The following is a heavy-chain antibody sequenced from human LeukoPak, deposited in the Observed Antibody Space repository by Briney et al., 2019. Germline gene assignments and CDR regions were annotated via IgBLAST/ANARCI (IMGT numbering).Heavy chain of an antibody. V-gene: IGHV4-59*12. CDR3: ARDRGWYHAFDI. D-gene: IGHD2-15*01. CDR1: GGSISSYY. Sequence: SETLSLTCTVSGGSISSYYWSWIRQPPGKGLEWIGYIYYSGSTNYNPSLKSRVTISVDTSKNQFSLKLSSVTAADTAVYYCARDRGWYHAFDIWGQGTMVTVSS. CDR2: IYYSGST. J-gene: IGHJ3*02.